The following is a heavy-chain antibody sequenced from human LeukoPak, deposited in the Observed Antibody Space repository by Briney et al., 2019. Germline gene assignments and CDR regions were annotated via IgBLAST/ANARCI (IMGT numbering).Heavy chain of an antibody. J-gene: IGHJ5*02. V-gene: IGHV4-59*01. D-gene: IGHD5-12*01. CDR3: ARTIGYSGYNWFDP. CDR1: GGSISSYY. Sequence: PSETLSLTCTVSGGSISSYYWSWLRQPPGKGLEWIGYIYYSGSTNYNPSLKSRVTISVDTSKNQFSLKLSSVTAADTAVYYCARTIGYSGYNWFDPWGQGTLVTVSS. CDR2: IYYSGST.